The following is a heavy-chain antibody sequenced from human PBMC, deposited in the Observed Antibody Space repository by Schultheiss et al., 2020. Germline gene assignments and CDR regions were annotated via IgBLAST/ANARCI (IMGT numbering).Heavy chain of an antibody. D-gene: IGHD6-19*01. V-gene: IGHV1-8*01. CDR2: MNPNSGNT. CDR3: ARVHWAVAGTDGAFDI. CDR1: GYTFTSYD. Sequence: ASVKVSCKASGYTFTSYDINWVRQATGQGLEWMGWMNPNSGNTGYAQKFQGRVTMTRNTSISTAYMELSSLRSEDTAVYYCARVHWAVAGTDGAFDIWGQGTMVTV. J-gene: IGHJ3*02.